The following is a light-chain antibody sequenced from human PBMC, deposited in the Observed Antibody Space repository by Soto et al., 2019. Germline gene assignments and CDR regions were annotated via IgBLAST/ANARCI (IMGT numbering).Light chain of an antibody. J-gene: IGLJ1*01. CDR3: TEYTTSCPHV. V-gene: IGLV2-14*01. CDR2: DVS. CDR1: SSDVGGYNY. Sequence: QSVLTQPASVSGSPGQSITISCTGTSSDVGGYNYVSWYQQHPGKAPKLMIYDVSNRPSGVSNRFSGSKSGNTASLTISGLRVEDEADYYSTEYTTSCPHVFGTGTKVTDL.